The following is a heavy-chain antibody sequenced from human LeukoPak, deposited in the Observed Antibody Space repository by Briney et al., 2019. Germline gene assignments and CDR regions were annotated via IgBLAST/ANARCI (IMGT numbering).Heavy chain of an antibody. CDR3: AREFQDRGSSSYRGFDY. CDR2: ISSSSSYE. V-gene: IGHV3-21*01. D-gene: IGHD6-13*01. J-gene: IGHJ4*02. CDR1: GFTFSTCT. Sequence: PGGSLRLSCAASGFTFSTCTMNWVRQAPGKGLEWVSSISSSSSYEYYADSVKGRFTISRDNAKNSLYLQMNSLRAEDTAVYYCAREFQDRGSSSYRGFDYWGQGTLVTVSS.